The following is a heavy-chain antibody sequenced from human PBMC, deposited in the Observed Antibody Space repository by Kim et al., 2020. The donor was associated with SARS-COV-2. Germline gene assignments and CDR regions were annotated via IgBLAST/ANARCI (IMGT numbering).Heavy chain of an antibody. V-gene: IGHV1-69*01. D-gene: IGHD5-12*01. Sequence: KFQGRVTITADESTSTAYMELSSLRSEDTAVYYCARGSSGYERYYYYMDAWGKGTTVTVSS. J-gene: IGHJ6*03. CDR3: ARGSSGYERYYYYMDA.